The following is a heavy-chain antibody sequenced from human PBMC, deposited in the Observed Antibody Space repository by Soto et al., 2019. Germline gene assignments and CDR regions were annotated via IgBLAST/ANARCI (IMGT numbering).Heavy chain of an antibody. J-gene: IGHJ4*02. Sequence: QVTLKESGPVLVKPTETLTLTCTVSGFSLSKARMGVSWISQPPGKALEWLAHIFWNDERSYNTSLKSRLTISRDTSKSQVVLTMTNVDPVDTGTYFCARALREGLPIYYFDSWGQGTLVTVSS. CDR2: IFWNDER. CDR1: GFSLSKARMG. D-gene: IGHD1-26*01. CDR3: ARALREGLPIYYFDS. V-gene: IGHV2-26*01.